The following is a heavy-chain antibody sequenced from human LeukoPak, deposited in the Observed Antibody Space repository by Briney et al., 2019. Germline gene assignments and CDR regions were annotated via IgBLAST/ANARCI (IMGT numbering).Heavy chain of an antibody. CDR2: IYPGDSDT. D-gene: IGHD5-12*01. Sequence: GESLKTSCKGSGYSFTSYWIGWVRQMPGKGLEWMGIIYPGDSDTRYSPSFQGQVTISADKSISTAYLQWSSLKASDTAMYYCARTRPMEWLRFSESWFDPWGQGTLVTVSS. J-gene: IGHJ5*02. CDR1: GYSFTSYW. CDR3: ARTRPMEWLRFSESWFDP. V-gene: IGHV5-51*01.